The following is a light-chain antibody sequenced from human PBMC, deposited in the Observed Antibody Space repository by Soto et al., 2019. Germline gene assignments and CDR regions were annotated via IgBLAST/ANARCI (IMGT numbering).Light chain of an antibody. CDR2: AAS. CDR1: EDISSY. Sequence: TPFPFPPSSSFWHRVTLTLRASEDISSYLVWYQHKPGTAPKLLIYAASSLQSGVPSRFSGSGSGTDFTLTISSLQPEDFATYYCQQSYSIPPTFGQGTKVDIK. CDR3: QQSYSIPPT. J-gene: IGKJ1*01. V-gene: IGKV1-39*01.